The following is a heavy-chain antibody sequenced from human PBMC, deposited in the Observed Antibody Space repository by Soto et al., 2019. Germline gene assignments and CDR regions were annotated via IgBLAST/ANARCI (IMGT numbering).Heavy chain of an antibody. CDR2: IFHDGTA. CDR1: GVSISSGNW. Sequence: PSENLSLTCAVSGVSISSGNWWTWVRQTPQRGLEYIGEIFHDGTANYYPSFERRVAISVDTSKNQFSLKLTSVTAADTAIYFCARLVYDTRLNYMYFDLWGQGALVTVSS. CDR3: ARLVYDTRLNYMYFDL. V-gene: IGHV4-4*02. D-gene: IGHD3-10*01. J-gene: IGHJ4*02.